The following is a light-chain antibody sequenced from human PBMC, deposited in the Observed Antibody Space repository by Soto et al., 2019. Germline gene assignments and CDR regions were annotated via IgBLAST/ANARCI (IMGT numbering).Light chain of an antibody. CDR3: LQDYNYPFT. J-gene: IGKJ3*01. V-gene: IGKV1-6*02. CDR2: AAS. Sequence: AIQMTQSPSSLSASVGDRVTISCRASQDIRNHLAWYQQKPGKAPNLLIYAASSLQSGVPSRFSGSGSGTDFTLTISSLQPEDFATYFCLQDYNYPFTFGHGTKVDIK. CDR1: QDIRNH.